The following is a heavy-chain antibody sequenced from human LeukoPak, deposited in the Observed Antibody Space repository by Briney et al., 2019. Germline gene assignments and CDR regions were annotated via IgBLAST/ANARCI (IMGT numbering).Heavy chain of an antibody. J-gene: IGHJ4*02. Sequence: SQTLSLTCTVSGGSISSGDYYWSWIRQPPGKGLEWIGYIYYSGSTYYNPSLKSRVTISVDTSKNQFSLKLSSVTAADTAVYYCARVSGQWLVYYFDYWGRGTLVTVSS. CDR3: ARVSGQWLVYYFDY. CDR2: IYYSGST. CDR1: GGSISSGDYY. V-gene: IGHV4-30-4*08. D-gene: IGHD6-19*01.